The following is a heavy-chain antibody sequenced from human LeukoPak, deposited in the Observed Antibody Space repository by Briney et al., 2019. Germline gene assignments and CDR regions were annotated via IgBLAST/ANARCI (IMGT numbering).Heavy chain of an antibody. CDR1: GFTFDDYA. Sequence: PGRSLRLSCAASGFTFDDYAMHWVRQAPGKGLEWVSGISWNSGSIGYADSVKGRFTISRDNAKNSLYLQMNSLRAEDMALYYCAKGRDGYNYDFDYWGQGTLVTVSS. V-gene: IGHV3-9*03. J-gene: IGHJ4*02. D-gene: IGHD5-24*01. CDR2: ISWNSGSI. CDR3: AKGRDGYNYDFDY.